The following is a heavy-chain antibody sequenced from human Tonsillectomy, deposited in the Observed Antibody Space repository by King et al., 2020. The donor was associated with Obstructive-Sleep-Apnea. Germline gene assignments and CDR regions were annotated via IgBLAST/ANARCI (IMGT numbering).Heavy chain of an antibody. J-gene: IGHJ6*02. CDR2: ISGGGGSP. Sequence: VQLVESGGGLVQPGGSLRLSCAASGFTFCSYAMSCVRQAPGKGLEWVSAISGGGGSPYYADSVKGRFTISRDNSKNSLDLQMNSRRAEDTAVYYCAKVATYDILTGDYYYGMDVWGQGTTVTVSS. CDR1: GFTFCSYA. CDR3: AKVATYDILTGDYYYGMDV. V-gene: IGHV3-23*04. D-gene: IGHD3-9*01.